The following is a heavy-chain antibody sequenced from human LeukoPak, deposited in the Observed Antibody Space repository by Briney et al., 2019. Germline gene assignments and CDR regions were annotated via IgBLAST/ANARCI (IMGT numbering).Heavy chain of an antibody. CDR1: GFTFSSYS. CDR3: ARDRYGSGSYYNWFDP. Sequence: PGGSLRLSCAASGFTFSSYSMNWVRQAPGKGLEWVSSISSSSSYIYYADSAKGRFTISRDNAKNSLYLQMNSLRAEDTAVYYCARDRYGSGSYYNWFDPWGQGTLVTVSS. D-gene: IGHD3-10*01. J-gene: IGHJ5*02. CDR2: ISSSSSYI. V-gene: IGHV3-21*01.